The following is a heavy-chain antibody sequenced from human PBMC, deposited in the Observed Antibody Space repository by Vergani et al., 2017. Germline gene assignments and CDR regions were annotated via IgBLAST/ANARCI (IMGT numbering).Heavy chain of an antibody. Sequence: VQLVESGGGVVQPGRSLRLSCAASGFTFSSYAMSWVRQAPGKGLEWVSAISGSGGSTYYADSVKGRFTISRDNSKNTLYLQMNSLRAEDTAVYYCAKDRVSRTTGSRLLDYWGQGTLVTVSS. CDR1: GFTFSSYA. CDR2: ISGSGGST. CDR3: AKDRVSRTTGSRLLDY. J-gene: IGHJ4*02. V-gene: IGHV3-23*04. D-gene: IGHD1-1*01.